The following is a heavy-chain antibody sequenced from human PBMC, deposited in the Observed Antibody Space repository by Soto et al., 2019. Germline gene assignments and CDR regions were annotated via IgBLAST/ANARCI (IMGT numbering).Heavy chain of an antibody. V-gene: IGHV1-2*02. Sequence: ASVKVSCKASGYTFTGYYMHWVRQAPGQGLEWMGWINPNSGGTNYAQKFQGRVTMTRDTSISTAYMELSRLRSDDTDVYYCARAYRLGFLEWLFMAYWGQGTLVTVSS. J-gene: IGHJ4*02. CDR3: ARAYRLGFLEWLFMAY. CDR2: INPNSGGT. CDR1: GYTFTGYY. D-gene: IGHD3-3*01.